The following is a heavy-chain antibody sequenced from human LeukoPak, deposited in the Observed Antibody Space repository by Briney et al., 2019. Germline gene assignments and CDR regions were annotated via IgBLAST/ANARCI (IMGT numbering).Heavy chain of an antibody. CDR1: GFTLRSYV. V-gene: IGHV3-23*01. J-gene: IGHJ4*02. D-gene: IGHD2-21*02. Sequence: QAGGSLRLSCVASGFTLRSYVMNWVRQTPGKGLEWVSSISGSGDSTFYADSVKGRFSISRDNSKNTLYLQVNGLRTEDTAVYYCAKDRLLNCRGDCYIFDYWGQGTVVNVSS. CDR2: ISGSGDST. CDR3: AKDRLLNCRGDCYIFDY.